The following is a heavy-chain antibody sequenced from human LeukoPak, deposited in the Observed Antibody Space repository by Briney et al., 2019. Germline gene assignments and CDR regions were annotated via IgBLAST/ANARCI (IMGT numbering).Heavy chain of an antibody. V-gene: IGHV3-7*03. J-gene: IGHJ6*02. CDR1: RFTFSNYW. Sequence: GGSLRLSCGASRFTFSNYWMSWVRQAAGKGLEWVASINHNGNVNYYVDSVKGRFTISRDNAKNSLYLQMSNLRAEDTAVYFCARGGGLDVWGQGATVTVSS. CDR2: INHNGNVN. D-gene: IGHD3-16*01. CDR3: ARGGGLDV.